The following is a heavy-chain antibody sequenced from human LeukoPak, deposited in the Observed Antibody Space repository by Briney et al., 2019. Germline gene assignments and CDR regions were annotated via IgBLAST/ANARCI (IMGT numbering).Heavy chain of an antibody. D-gene: IGHD6-13*01. J-gene: IGHJ6*03. CDR3: AKVRAAAGFYYYYYMDV. CDR2: INHSGST. CDR1: GFTFSSYW. V-gene: IGHV4-34*01. Sequence: GSLRLSCAASGFTFSSYWMSWVRQAPGKGLEWIGEINHSGSTNYNPSLKSRVTISVDTSKNQFSLKLSPVTAADTAVYYCAKVRAAAGFYYYYYMDVWGKGTTVTISS.